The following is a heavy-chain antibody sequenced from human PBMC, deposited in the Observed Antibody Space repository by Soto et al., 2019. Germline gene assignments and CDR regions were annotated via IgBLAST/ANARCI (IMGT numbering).Heavy chain of an antibody. CDR2: INPNSGGT. J-gene: IGHJ3*02. D-gene: IGHD2-15*01. V-gene: IGHV1-2*04. Sequence: ASVKVSCKASGYTFTDYYMHWVRQAPGQGLEWMGWINPNSGGTNYAQKFLGWVTMTRDTSISTAYMELSRLRSDDTAVYYCARLGCSGGSCYQRRAFEISGQGTMVTVS. CDR3: ARLGCSGGSCYQRRAFEI. CDR1: GYTFTDYY.